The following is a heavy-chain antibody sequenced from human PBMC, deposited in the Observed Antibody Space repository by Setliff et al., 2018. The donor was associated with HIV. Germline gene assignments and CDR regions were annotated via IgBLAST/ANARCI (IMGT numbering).Heavy chain of an antibody. Sequence: GASVKVSCKASGYTFSSYDIYWVRQAPGQGLEWMGFINPNADHTGYAQKFQGRVTMTSDVTISTAYMELNTLTSDDTAVYFCARGGRVVWWYSDLWGRGTLVTVLL. CDR1: GYTFSSYD. CDR3: ARGGRVVWWYSDL. J-gene: IGHJ2*01. V-gene: IGHV1-8*01. D-gene: IGHD3-16*01. CDR2: INPNADHT.